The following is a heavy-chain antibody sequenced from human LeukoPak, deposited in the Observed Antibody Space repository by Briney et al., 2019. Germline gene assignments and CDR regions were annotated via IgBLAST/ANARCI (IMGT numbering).Heavy chain of an antibody. CDR1: GFTVSSNY. Sequence: PGGSLRLSCAASGFTVSSNYMSWVRQAPGKGLEWVSVIYSGGSTYYADSVKGRFTISRDNSKNTLYLQMNSLRVEDTAVYYCAREQNGVYNEAFDIWGQGTMVTVSS. CDR2: IYSGGST. CDR3: AREQNGVYNEAFDI. J-gene: IGHJ3*02. V-gene: IGHV3-53*01. D-gene: IGHD1-1*01.